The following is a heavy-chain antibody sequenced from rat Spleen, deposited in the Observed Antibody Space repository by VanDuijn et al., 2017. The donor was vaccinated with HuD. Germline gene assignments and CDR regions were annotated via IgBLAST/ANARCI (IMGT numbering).Heavy chain of an antibody. CDR3: ARGTYYGYTYDY. V-gene: IGHV5-25*01. J-gene: IGHJ2*01. CDR2: ISTGGGNT. Sequence: EVQLVESGGGLVQPGRSLKLCCAASGFTFSDSYMAWVRQAPTKGLEWVASISTGGGNTYYRDSVKGRFTISRDKAKSTLYLQMDSLRSEDTATYYCARGTYYGYTYDYWGQGVMVTVSS. CDR1: GFTFSDSY. D-gene: IGHD1-9*01.